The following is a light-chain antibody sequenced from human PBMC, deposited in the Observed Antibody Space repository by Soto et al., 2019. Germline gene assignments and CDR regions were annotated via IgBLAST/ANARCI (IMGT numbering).Light chain of an antibody. CDR2: AAS. CDR3: QQSYSLPWT. Sequence: DIQMTQSPSSLSASVGDTVSITCRARQSITSYLNWYQQKPGKAPRLLIFAASSLESGVPSRFSGSASGTDCTLTISSLQPEDCATYYYQQSYSLPWTFGQGTKVEIK. CDR1: QSITSY. V-gene: IGKV1-39*01. J-gene: IGKJ1*01.